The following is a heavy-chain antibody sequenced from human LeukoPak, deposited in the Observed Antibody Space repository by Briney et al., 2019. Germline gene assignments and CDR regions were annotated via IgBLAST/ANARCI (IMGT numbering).Heavy chain of an antibody. J-gene: IGHJ4*02. CDR3: AKGVCSGTSCYIDY. CDR2: ISGDGGST. D-gene: IGHD2-2*02. Sequence: GGSLRLSCAASGFTIDDYAMHWVRQAPGKGLEWVSLISGDGGSTYYADSVKGRFTISRDNSKNTLYLQMNSLRAEDTAVYYCAKGVCSGTSCYIDYWGQGTLVTVSS. CDR1: GFTIDDYA. V-gene: IGHV3-43*02.